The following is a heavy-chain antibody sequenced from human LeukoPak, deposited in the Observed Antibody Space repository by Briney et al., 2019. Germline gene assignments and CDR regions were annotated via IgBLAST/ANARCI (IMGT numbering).Heavy chain of an antibody. CDR2: ISGSGGST. D-gene: IGHD6-19*01. J-gene: IGHJ6*02. CDR1: GFTFSSYA. CDR3: AGSIAVAGTDYYYGMDV. V-gene: IGHV3-23*01. Sequence: HPGGSLRLSCAASGFTFSSYAMSWVRQATGKVLEWVSAISGSGGSTYYADSVKGRFTISRDNSKNTLYLQMNSLRAEDTAVYYCAGSIAVAGTDYYYGMDVWGQGTTVTVSS.